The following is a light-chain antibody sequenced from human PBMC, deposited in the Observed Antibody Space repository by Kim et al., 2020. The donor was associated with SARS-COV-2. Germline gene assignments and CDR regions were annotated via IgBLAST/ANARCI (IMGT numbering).Light chain of an antibody. J-gene: IGKJ5*01. CDR1: QDISKY. Sequence: DIKMTQSPSSLSASVGDRVTITCQASQDISKYLNWYQQKPGKAPKLLIYDTSNLETGVPSRFSGSGSGTDFTFTISSLQPEDSARYYCQQYDNPPITFGQGTRLEIK. CDR3: QQYDNPPIT. CDR2: DTS. V-gene: IGKV1-33*01.